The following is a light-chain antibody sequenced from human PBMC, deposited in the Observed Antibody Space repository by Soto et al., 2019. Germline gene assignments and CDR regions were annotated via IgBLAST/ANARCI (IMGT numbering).Light chain of an antibody. J-gene: IGKJ1*01. V-gene: IGKV3-15*01. CDR3: QQYNKWPLT. CDR1: QSVSID. CDR2: GAS. Sequence: EVVMTQSPATLSVAPGEKATLSCRASQSVSIDLAWYQQTPGKAPRLLIYGASTRATGIPVRFSGSASGTEFTLTISSLHSEDFTVYYCQQYNKWPLTFGQGTKVDIK.